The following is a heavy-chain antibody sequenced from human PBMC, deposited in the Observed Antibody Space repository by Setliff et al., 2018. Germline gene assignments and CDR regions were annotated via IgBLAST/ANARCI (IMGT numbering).Heavy chain of an antibody. CDR3: ARSFSRREKFLLDY. CDR2: IYIGGSA. Sequence: SETLSLTCTVSGGSISSYYWSWIRQPAGKGLEWIGHIYIGGSANYNPSLKSRVTMSIDTSKNQFSLKVGSVTAADTAVYYCARSFSRREKFLLDYWGQGALVTVSS. J-gene: IGHJ4*02. CDR1: GGSISSYY. V-gene: IGHV4-4*07.